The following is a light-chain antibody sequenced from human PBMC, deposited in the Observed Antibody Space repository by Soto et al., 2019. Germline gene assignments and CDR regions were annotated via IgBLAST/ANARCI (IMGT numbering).Light chain of an antibody. J-gene: IGLJ1*01. CDR3: SSYTISAADV. V-gene: IGLV2-14*03. CDR1: SSDIGAYNF. CDR2: GVS. Sequence: QSALTQPASVSGSPGQSITISCTGTSSDIGAYNFVSWYQQHPGKAPKLMIYGVSNRPSGVSNRFSGSKSGDTASLTISGLQAEDEADYYCSSYTISAADVFGTGTKVTV.